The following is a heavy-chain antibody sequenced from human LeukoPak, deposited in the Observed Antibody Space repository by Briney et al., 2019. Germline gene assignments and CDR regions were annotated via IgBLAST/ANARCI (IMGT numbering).Heavy chain of an antibody. Sequence: PSETLSLTCTVSNYSISSGYYWAWIRQPPGKGLEWIGNIYHSGNTYYNPSLKSRVSLSVDTSENQFSLKLSSVTAADTATYYCARTPTGGYGQLSWGQGTQVTVSS. J-gene: IGHJ5*02. CDR3: ARTPTGGYGQLS. V-gene: IGHV4-38-2*02. D-gene: IGHD5-12*01. CDR1: NYSISSGYY. CDR2: IYHSGNT.